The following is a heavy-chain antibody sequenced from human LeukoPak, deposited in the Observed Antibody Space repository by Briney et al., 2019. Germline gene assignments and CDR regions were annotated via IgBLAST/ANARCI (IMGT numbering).Heavy chain of an antibody. V-gene: IGHV3-64*01. CDR2: ISSDGDAT. Sequence: GGSLRLSCAASGFTFNSYAMQWVRQAPGEGLEYVSGISSDGDATYYANSVKERFIISRANSRNMLYLQMGSLRAEDMAVYYCARADCSSSSCYTVAYWGQGTLVTVSS. D-gene: IGHD2-2*02. CDR1: GFTFNSYA. J-gene: IGHJ4*02. CDR3: ARADCSSSSCYTVAY.